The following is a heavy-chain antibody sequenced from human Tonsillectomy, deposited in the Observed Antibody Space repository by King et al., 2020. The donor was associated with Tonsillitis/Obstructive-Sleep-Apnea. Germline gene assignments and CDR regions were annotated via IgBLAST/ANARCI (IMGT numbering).Heavy chain of an antibody. CDR1: GYTFTSYY. CDR3: ARWETVTSAFDI. V-gene: IGHV1-46*01. J-gene: IGHJ3*02. CDR2: ITPSGGST. D-gene: IGHD4-17*01. Sequence: QLVQSGAEVKKPGASVKVSCKASGYTFTSYYMHWVRQAPGQGLEWMVIITPSGGSTSNAQKFQGRVTMTRDTSTSTVYMELSSLRSEDTAVYYCARWETVTSAFDIWGQGTMVTVSS.